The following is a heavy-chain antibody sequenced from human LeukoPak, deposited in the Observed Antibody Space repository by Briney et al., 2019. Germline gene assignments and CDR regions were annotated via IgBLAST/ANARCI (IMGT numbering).Heavy chain of an antibody. J-gene: IGHJ6*03. Sequence: GASVKVSCKASGYTFTNYYIHWARQAPGQGLAWMGIINPSGDSTSYAQNFQGRVTMTTDMSTSTVYMELSSLTSDDTAMYYCARLARYSSSPISPLYYHYYMDVWGKGTTVTVSS. D-gene: IGHD6-19*01. CDR2: INPSGDST. CDR3: ARLARYSSSPISPLYYHYYMDV. CDR1: GYTFTNYY. V-gene: IGHV1-46*01.